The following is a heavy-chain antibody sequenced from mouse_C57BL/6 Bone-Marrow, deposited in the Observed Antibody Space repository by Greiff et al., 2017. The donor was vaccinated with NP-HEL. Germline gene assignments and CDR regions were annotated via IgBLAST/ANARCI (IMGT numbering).Heavy chain of an antibody. CDR3: QLLRYRYFDV. J-gene: IGHJ1*03. Sequence: QVQLQQSGAELARPGASVKLSCKASGYTFTSYGISWVKQRTGQGLEWIGEIYPRSGNTYYNEKFKGKATLTADKSSSTAYMELRSLTSEDSAVYFFQLLRYRYFDVWGTGTTVTVSS. V-gene: IGHV1-81*01. D-gene: IGHD1-1*01. CDR2: IYPRSGNT. CDR1: GYTFTSYG.